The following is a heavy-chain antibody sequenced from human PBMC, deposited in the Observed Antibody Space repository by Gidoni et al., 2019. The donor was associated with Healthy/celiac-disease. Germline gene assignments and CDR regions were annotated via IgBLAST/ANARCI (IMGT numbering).Heavy chain of an antibody. V-gene: IGHV3-23*01. Sequence: EVQLLESGGGLVQPGGSLRLSCAASGFTFSSYAMSWVRQAPGKGLEWVSAISGSGGSTYYADSVKGRLTISRDNSKNTLYLQMNSLRAEDTAVYYCAKYRIGELQFAWFDPWGQGTLVTVSS. CDR1: GFTFSSYA. D-gene: IGHD1-7*01. J-gene: IGHJ5*02. CDR2: ISGSGGST. CDR3: AKYRIGELQFAWFDP.